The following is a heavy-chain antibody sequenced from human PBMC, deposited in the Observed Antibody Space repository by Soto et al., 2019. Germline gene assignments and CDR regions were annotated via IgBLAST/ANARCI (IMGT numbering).Heavy chain of an antibody. CDR3: ARERFDDSSGYYYDY. J-gene: IGHJ4*02. D-gene: IGHD3-22*01. CDR1: GGSISSYY. CDR2: IYHSGST. Sequence: SETLSLTCTVSGGSISSYYWNWIRQPPGKGLEWIGNIYHSGSTNYKPSPKSRVTISVDTSKNRFSLKLSSVTAADTAVYYCARERFDDSSGYYYDYWGQGTLVTVS. V-gene: IGHV4-59*01.